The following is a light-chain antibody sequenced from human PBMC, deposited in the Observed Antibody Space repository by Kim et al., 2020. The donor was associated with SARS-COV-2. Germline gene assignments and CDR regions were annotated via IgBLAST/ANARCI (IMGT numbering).Light chain of an antibody. V-gene: IGKV3-15*01. Sequence: VSPGKTATLAGRTRRSVRSYLAWYQLKPGQPPRLLIYGASTRATGIPARFSGSGSGTEFTLTISSLQSEDLAFYYCQQNNNWPLTFGGGTKVDIK. CDR2: GAS. CDR1: RSVRSY. J-gene: IGKJ4*01. CDR3: QQNNNWPLT.